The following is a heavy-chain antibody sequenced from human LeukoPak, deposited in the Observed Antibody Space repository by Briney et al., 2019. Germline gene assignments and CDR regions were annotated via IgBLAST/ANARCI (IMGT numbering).Heavy chain of an antibody. CDR1: GFTFSSYA. V-gene: IGHV3-11*01. Sequence: PGGSLRLSCAASGFTFSSYAMSWIRQAPGKGLEWVSYISSSGSTIYYADSVKGRFTISRDNAKNSLYLQMNSLRAEDTAVYYCARVGVVTTLPMDAFDIWGQGTMVTVSS. J-gene: IGHJ3*02. D-gene: IGHD2-21*02. CDR3: ARVGVVTTLPMDAFDI. CDR2: ISSSGSTI.